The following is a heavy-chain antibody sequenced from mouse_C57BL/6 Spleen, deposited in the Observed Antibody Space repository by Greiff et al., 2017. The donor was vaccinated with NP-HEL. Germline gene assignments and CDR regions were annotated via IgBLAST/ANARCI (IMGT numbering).Heavy chain of an antibody. CDR3: ASGDYVFDY. CDR2: ISYDGSN. V-gene: IGHV3-6*01. D-gene: IGHD1-1*01. CDR1: GYSITSGYY. Sequence: EVKLVESGPGLVKPSQSLSLTCSVTGYSITSGYYWNWIRQFPGNKLEWMGYISYDGSNNYNPSLKNRISITRDTSKNQFFLKLNSVTTEDTATYYCASGDYVFDYWGQGTTLTVSS. J-gene: IGHJ2*01.